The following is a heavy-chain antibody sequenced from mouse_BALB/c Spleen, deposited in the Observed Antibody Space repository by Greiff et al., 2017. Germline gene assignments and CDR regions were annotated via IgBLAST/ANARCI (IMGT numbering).Heavy chain of an antibody. V-gene: IGHV5-6-3*01. CDR2: INSNGGST. D-gene: IGHD2-14*01. CDR3: ARGEDRYDGYYYAMDY. CDR1: GFTFSSYG. J-gene: IGHJ4*01. Sequence: EVQRVESGGGLVQPGGSLKLSCAASGFTFSSYGMSWVRQTPDKRLELVATINSNGGSTYYPDSVKGRFTISRDNAKNTLYLQMSSLKSEDTAMYYCARGEDRYDGYYYAMDYWGQGTSVTVSS.